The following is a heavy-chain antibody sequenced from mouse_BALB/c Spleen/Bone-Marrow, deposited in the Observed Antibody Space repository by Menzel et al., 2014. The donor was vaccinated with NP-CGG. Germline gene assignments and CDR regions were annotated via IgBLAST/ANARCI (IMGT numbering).Heavy chain of an antibody. D-gene: IGHD2-2*01. J-gene: IGHJ2*01. CDR2: IDPANGNT. CDR3: ASYVYGYYFDY. CDR1: GFNIKDTY. Sequence: EVQLQQSGAELVKPGASVKLSCTASGFNIKDTYMHWVKQRPEQGLEWIGRIDPANGNTKYDPKFQGKATITADTSSNTAYLQLSSLTSGDTAVYYCASYVYGYYFDYWGQGTTLTVSS. V-gene: IGHV14-3*02.